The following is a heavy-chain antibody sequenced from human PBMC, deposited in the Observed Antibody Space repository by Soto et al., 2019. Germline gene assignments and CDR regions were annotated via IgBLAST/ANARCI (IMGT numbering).Heavy chain of an antibody. CDR3: AHTPTMSYTYYYGSGGWYFDY. CDR2: IYWDDDK. V-gene: IGHV2-5*02. D-gene: IGHD3-10*01. Sequence: QITLKESGPTLEKPTQTLTLTCTFSGFSLSTSGVGVGWIRQPPGKALEWLALIYWDDDKRYSPSLKSRLTITKDTSKNQVVLTMTNMDPVDTATYYCAHTPTMSYTYYYGSGGWYFDYWGQGTLVTVSS. CDR1: GFSLSTSGVG. J-gene: IGHJ4*02.